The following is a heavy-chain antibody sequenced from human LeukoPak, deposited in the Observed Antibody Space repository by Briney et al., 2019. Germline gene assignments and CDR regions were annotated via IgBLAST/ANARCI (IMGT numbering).Heavy chain of an antibody. J-gene: IGHJ5*02. CDR2: IYTSGST. CDR1: GGSISSYY. Sequence: SETLSLTCTVSGGSISSYYWSWIRQPAGKGLEWIGRIYTSGSTNYNPSLKSRVTMSVDTSKNQFSLKLSSVTAADTAVYYCARVLERITIFGVVWWFDPWGQGTLVTVSS. CDR3: ARVLERITIFGVVWWFDP. V-gene: IGHV4-4*07. D-gene: IGHD3-3*01.